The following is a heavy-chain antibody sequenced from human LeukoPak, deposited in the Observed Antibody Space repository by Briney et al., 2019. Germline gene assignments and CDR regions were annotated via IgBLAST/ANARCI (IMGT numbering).Heavy chain of an antibody. V-gene: IGHV4-34*01. CDR2: INHSGST. J-gene: IGHJ4*02. CDR3: ARGYSYGNFDY. Sequence: PSETLSLTCAVYGGSFSGYYWSWIRHPPGKGLGWIGEINHSGSTNYNPSLKSRVTISVDTSKNQFSLKLSSVTAADTAVYYCARGYSYGNFDYWGQGTLVTVSS. CDR1: GGSFSGYY. D-gene: IGHD5-18*01.